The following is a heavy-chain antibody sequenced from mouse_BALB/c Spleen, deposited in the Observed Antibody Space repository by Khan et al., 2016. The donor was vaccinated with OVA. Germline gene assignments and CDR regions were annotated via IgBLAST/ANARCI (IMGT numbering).Heavy chain of an antibody. J-gene: IGHJ4*01. CDR1: GFSLTNYG. D-gene: IGHD2-10*01. Sequence: QVQLKESGPGLVAPSQSLSITCTISGFSLTNYGIHWVLQPPGKGLEWLVVIWSDGSTTYNSALKSRLTISTDNSKSQVFLKMNSLQTDDTAMYFCARQPYYHYNIMDYWGQGTSVTVSS. CDR2: IWSDGST. CDR3: ARQPYYHYNIMDY. V-gene: IGHV2-6-1*01.